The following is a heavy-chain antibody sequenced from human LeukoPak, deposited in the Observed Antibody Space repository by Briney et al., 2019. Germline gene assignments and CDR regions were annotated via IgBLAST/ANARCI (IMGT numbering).Heavy chain of an antibody. CDR2: IIPIFGTA. Sequence: AASVKVSCKASGGTFSSYAISWVRQAPGQGLEWMGGIIPIFGTADYAQKFQGRVTITTDESTSTAYMELSSLRSEDTAVYYCAIGPLDTAMAIDYWGQGTLVTVSS. CDR3: AIGPLDTAMAIDY. J-gene: IGHJ4*02. V-gene: IGHV1-69*05. CDR1: GGTFSSYA. D-gene: IGHD5-18*01.